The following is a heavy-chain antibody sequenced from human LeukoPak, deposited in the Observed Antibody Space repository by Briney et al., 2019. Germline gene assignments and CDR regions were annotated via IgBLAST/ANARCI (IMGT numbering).Heavy chain of an antibody. CDR2: IRYDGSNK. CDR1: GFTFSSYG. D-gene: IGHD3-22*01. J-gene: IGHJ5*02. Sequence: GGSLRLSCAASGFTFSSYGMHWVRQAPGKGLEWVAFIRYDGSNKYYADSVKGRFTISRDNSKNTLYLQMNSLRAEDTAVYYCAKDLEYYYDTTPFDPWGQGTLVTVSS. CDR3: AKDLEYYYDTTPFDP. V-gene: IGHV3-30*02.